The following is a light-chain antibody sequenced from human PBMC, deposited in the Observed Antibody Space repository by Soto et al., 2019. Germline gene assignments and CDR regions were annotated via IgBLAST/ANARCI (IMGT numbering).Light chain of an antibody. Sequence: EIVMTQSPATLSVSPGERAFLSCRASQSVRSNLAWYQQKPGQAPRLLIYGASARATGVPARFSGSGSGTEFTLTISSLQSEDFAVYYCQQYNNWPLTFGGGTKVEIK. V-gene: IGKV3-15*01. J-gene: IGKJ4*01. CDR2: GAS. CDR3: QQYNNWPLT. CDR1: QSVRSN.